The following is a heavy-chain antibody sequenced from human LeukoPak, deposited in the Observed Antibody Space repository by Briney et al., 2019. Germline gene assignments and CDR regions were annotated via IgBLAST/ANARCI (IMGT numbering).Heavy chain of an antibody. CDR2: ISSSGSTK. CDR3: AKGRGQIEPHFEAFDI. D-gene: IGHD2-21*01. CDR1: GFTFSSYE. V-gene: IGHV3-48*03. Sequence: PGGSLRLSCAASGFTFSSYEMHWVRQTPGKGLEWVSYISSSGSTKYYADSVKGRFTISRDNSKNTLYLQMNSLRAEDTAVYYCAKGRGQIEPHFEAFDIWGQGTMVTVSS. J-gene: IGHJ3*02.